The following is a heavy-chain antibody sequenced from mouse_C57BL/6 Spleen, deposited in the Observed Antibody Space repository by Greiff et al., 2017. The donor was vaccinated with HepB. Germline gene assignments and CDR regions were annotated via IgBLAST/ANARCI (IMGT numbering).Heavy chain of an antibody. CDR3: ASSLYYYGSSLAY. CDR2: IYPGSGNT. CDR1: GYTFTDYY. J-gene: IGHJ3*01. D-gene: IGHD1-1*01. V-gene: IGHV1-76*01. Sequence: VQLQQSGAELVRPGASVKLSCKASGYTFTDYYINWVKQRPGQGLEWIARIYPGSGNTYYNEKFKGKATLTAEKSSSTAYMQLSSLTSEDSAVYFCASSLYYYGSSLAYWGQGTLVTVSA.